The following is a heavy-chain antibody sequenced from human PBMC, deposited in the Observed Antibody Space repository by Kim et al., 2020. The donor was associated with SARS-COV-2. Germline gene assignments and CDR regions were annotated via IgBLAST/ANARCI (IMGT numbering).Heavy chain of an antibody. CDR2: INHSGST. D-gene: IGHD3-10*01. Sequence: SETLSLTCAVYGGSFSGYYWSWIRQPPGKGLEWIGEINHSGSTNYNPSLKSRVTISVDTSKNQFSLKLSSVTAADTAVYYCARANAVLLWFGEFSDAFDIWGQGTMVTVSS. CDR3: ARANAVLLWFGEFSDAFDI. J-gene: IGHJ3*02. V-gene: IGHV4-34*01. CDR1: GGSFSGYY.